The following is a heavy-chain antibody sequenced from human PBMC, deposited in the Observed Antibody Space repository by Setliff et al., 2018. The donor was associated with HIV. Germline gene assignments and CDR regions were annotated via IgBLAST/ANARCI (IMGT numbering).Heavy chain of an antibody. CDR2: IYTSGST. V-gene: IGHV4-4*09. CDR3: ARRFEKWLAFDY. J-gene: IGHJ4*02. D-gene: IGHD6-19*01. CDR1: GGPISSYY. Sequence: TSETLSLTCTVSGGPISSYYWSWIRQPPGKGLEWIGYIYTSGSTNYNPSLKSRVTISVDTSKNQFSLTLSSVTAADTAVYYCARRFEKWLAFDYWGQGTLVTVSS.